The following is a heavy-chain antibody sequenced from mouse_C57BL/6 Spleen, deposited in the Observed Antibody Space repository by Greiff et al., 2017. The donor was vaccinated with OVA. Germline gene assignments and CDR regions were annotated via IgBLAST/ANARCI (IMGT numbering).Heavy chain of an antibody. V-gene: IGHV1-69*01. Sequence: VQLQQPGAELVMPGASVKLSCKASGYTFTSYWMHWVKQRPGQGLEWIGEIDPSDSYTNYNQKFKGKSTLTVDKSSSTAYMQLSSLTSEDSAVYYCARGLLPYWYFDVWGTGTTVTVSS. D-gene: IGHD2-3*01. CDR3: ARGLLPYWYFDV. CDR2: IDPSDSYT. CDR1: GYTFTSYW. J-gene: IGHJ1*03.